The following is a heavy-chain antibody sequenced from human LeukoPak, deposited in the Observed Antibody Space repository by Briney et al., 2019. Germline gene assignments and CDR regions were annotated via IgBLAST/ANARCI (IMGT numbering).Heavy chain of an antibody. D-gene: IGHD3-22*01. Sequence: PGGSLRLSCAASGFTFSSYAMHWVRQAPGKGLEWVALISYDGSSKYNADSVKGRFTIARDNSKNTLYLQMNSLRVEDTAVYYCARDRMIVSRDDAFDIWGQGTMVTVSS. J-gene: IGHJ3*02. CDR2: ISYDGSSK. CDR3: ARDRMIVSRDDAFDI. V-gene: IGHV3-30-3*01. CDR1: GFTFSSYA.